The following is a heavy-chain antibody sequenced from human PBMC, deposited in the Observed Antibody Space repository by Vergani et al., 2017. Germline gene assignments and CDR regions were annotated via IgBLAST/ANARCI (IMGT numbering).Heavy chain of an antibody. J-gene: IGHJ4*01. V-gene: IGHV3-15*01. D-gene: IGHD2/OR15-2a*01. CDR3: VKEKIGLGSYFFDS. CDR1: GITFKNAW. CDR2: IRSKNDGGTA. Sequence: EVQVVESGGGLIKPGGSLRLSCVVSGITFKNAWINWVRQAPGKGLEWIGRIRSKNDGGTADYAAPLKGRFTISRDDSKDSAFLLVNNLKTEDTAIYYCVKEKIGLGSYFFDSWGHGILVTVSS.